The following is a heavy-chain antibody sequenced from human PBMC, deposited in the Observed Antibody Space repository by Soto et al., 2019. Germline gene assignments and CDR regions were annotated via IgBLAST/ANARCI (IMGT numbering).Heavy chain of an antibody. CDR1: GYTFTGYY. CDR3: AAARITMIVVVSPYWYFDL. Sequence: GASVKVSCKASGYTFTGYYMHWVRQAPGQGLEWMGWINPNSGGTNYAQKFQGRVTMTRDTSISTAYMELSRLRSDDTAVYYCAAARITMIVVVSPYWYFDLWGRGTLVTAPQ. CDR2: INPNSGGT. V-gene: IGHV1-2*02. J-gene: IGHJ2*01. D-gene: IGHD3-22*01.